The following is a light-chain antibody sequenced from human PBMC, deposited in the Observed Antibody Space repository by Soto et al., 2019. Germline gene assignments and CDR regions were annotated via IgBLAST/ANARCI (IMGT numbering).Light chain of an antibody. Sequence: DLVVTQSPDSLTVSLCWMGTINCMCGQMIFYSPNNKNYLAWYQQKAGQPPKLLIYWASTRESGVPDRFSGSGSGTDFTLTISSLRAEDVAIYYCQQYYRTPLTFGGATKVDI. V-gene: IGKV4-1*01. CDR1: QMIFYSPNNKNY. CDR3: QQYYRTPLT. J-gene: IGKJ4*01. CDR2: WAS.